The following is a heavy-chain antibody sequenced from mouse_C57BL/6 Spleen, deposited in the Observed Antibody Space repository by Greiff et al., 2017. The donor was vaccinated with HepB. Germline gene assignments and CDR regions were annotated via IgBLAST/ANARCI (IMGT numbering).Heavy chain of an antibody. J-gene: IGHJ3*01. D-gene: IGHD2-5*01. CDR2: INPNNGGT. CDR1: GYTFTDYN. V-gene: IGHV1-18*01. CDR3: ARRKHYSNPGGFAY. Sequence: VQLQQSGPELVKPGASVKIPCKASGYTFTDYNMDWVKQSHGKSLEWIGDINPNNGGTIYNQKFKGKATLTVDKSSSTAYMELRSLTSEDTAVYYCARRKHYSNPGGFAYWGQGTLVTVSA.